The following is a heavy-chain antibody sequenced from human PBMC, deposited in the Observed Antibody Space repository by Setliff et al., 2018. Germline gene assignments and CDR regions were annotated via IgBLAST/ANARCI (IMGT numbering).Heavy chain of an antibody. V-gene: IGHV1-69-2*01. CDR1: GYTFTDYY. CDR3: ASHFLTVMKYYYYMDV. Sequence: GASVKVSCKASGYTFTDYYMHWVQQAPGKGLEWMGRVDPEDGETIYAQKFQGRVTITADESTSTVFMELSSLRSEDTAVYYCASHFLTVMKYYYYMDVWGKGTTVTVSS. D-gene: IGHD5-18*01. J-gene: IGHJ6*03. CDR2: VDPEDGET.